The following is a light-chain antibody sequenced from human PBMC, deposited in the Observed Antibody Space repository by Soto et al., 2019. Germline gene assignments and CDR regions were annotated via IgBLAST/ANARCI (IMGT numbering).Light chain of an antibody. Sequence: DIQMTQSPSSLAASVGDRVTITCRASQSISSWLAWYQQKPGKAPKLLIFDAFSLESGVPSRFSGSRSGTEFTLTISSLQPDEYATYYCQQYNSYSPLTFGGGTQVEIK. CDR3: QQYNSYSPLT. V-gene: IGKV1-5*01. CDR1: QSISSW. J-gene: IGKJ4*01. CDR2: DAF.